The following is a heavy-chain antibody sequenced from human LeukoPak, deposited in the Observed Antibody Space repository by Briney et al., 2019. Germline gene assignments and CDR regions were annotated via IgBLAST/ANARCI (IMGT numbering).Heavy chain of an antibody. Sequence: GGSLRLSCAASGFTFSNYPMHWVRQAPGKGPEWVAVIGYDGLIKLYRDSVKGRFTISRDDSKITLYLQMNGLRAEDSALYYCARDMFRGAPDYFDYWDQGTLVTVSS. D-gene: IGHD3-10*01. CDR2: IGYDGLIK. CDR3: ARDMFRGAPDYFDY. V-gene: IGHV3-30*10. CDR1: GFTFSNYP. J-gene: IGHJ4*02.